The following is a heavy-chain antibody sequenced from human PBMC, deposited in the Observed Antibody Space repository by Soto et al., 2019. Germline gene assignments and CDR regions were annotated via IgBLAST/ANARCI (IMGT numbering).Heavy chain of an antibody. V-gene: IGHV3-11*06. D-gene: IGHD3-10*01. CDR2: ISSSSSYT. CDR3: ARAYRIKGMDV. CDR1: GFTFSDYY. J-gene: IGHJ6*02. Sequence: GSLRLSCAASGFTFSDYYMSWIRQAPGKGLEWVSYISSSSSYTNCADSVKGRFTISRDNAKNSLYLQMNSLRAEDTAVYYCARAYRIKGMDVWGQGTTVTVSS.